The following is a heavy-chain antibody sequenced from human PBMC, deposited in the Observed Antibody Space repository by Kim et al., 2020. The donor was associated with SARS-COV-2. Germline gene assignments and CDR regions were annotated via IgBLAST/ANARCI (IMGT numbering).Heavy chain of an antibody. V-gene: IGHV4-39*01. CDR2: IYYSGST. CDR1: GGSISSSSYY. D-gene: IGHD3-22*01. J-gene: IGHJ4*02. CDR3: ARLGYYDSSGYYFPFDY. Sequence: SETLSLTCTVSGGSISSSSYYWGWIRQPPGKGLEWIGSIYYSGSTYYNPSLKSRVTISVDTSKNQFSLKLSSVTAADTAVYYCARLGYYDSSGYYFPFDYWGQGTLVTVSS.